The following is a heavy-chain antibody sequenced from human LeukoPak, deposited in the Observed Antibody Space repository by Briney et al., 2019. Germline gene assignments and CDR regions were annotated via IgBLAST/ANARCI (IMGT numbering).Heavy chain of an antibody. CDR3: ARDPVPAAPFDY. D-gene: IGHD2-2*01. CDR2: INPSGGST. Sequence: GASVKVSCKASGYTFTSYYTHWVRQAPGQGLEWMGIINPSGGSTSYAQKFQGRVTMTRDTSTSTVYMELSSLRSEDTAVYYCARDPVPAAPFDYWGQGTLVTVSS. J-gene: IGHJ4*02. V-gene: IGHV1-46*01. CDR1: GYTFTSYY.